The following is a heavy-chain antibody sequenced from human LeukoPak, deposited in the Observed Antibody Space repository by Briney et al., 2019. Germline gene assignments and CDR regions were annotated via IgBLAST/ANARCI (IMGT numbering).Heavy chain of an antibody. V-gene: IGHV1-8*02. Sequence: ASVKVSCKASGYTFTSYGISWVRQATGQGLEWLGWMNPNSGNTGYAQRFQGRISMTSNTAISTVYMELSSLISDDTAVYYCARGRLHSAEFDPWGQGTLVTVSS. CDR2: MNPNSGNT. CDR1: GYTFTSYG. CDR3: ARGRLHSAEFDP. D-gene: IGHD1-26*01. J-gene: IGHJ5*02.